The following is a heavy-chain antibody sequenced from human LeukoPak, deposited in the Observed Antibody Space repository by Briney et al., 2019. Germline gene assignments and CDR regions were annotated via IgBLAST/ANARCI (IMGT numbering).Heavy chain of an antibody. CDR2: IYYSGST. J-gene: IGHJ4*02. CDR3: ARDGYSSSFSLDY. D-gene: IGHD6-6*01. V-gene: IGHV4-59*01. Sequence: ASETLSLTCTVSGGSISSYYWSWIRQPPGKGLEWIGYIYYSGSTNYNPSLKSRVTISVDTSKNQFSLKLSSVTAADTAVYYCARDGYSSSFSLDYWGQGTLVTVSS. CDR1: GGSISSYY.